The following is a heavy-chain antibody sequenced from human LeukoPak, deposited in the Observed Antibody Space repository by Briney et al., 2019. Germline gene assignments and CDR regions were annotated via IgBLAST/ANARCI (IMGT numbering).Heavy chain of an antibody. CDR3: ARDLYGDSDFDY. D-gene: IGHD4-17*01. Sequence: ASVTVSFTASGYTFTSYGISWVRQAPGQGLEWMGWISAYNGNTNYAQKLQGRVTMTTDTSTSTAYMELRSLRSDDTAVYYCARDLYGDSDFDYWGQGTLVTVSS. J-gene: IGHJ4*02. CDR2: ISAYNGNT. V-gene: IGHV1-18*01. CDR1: GYTFTSYG.